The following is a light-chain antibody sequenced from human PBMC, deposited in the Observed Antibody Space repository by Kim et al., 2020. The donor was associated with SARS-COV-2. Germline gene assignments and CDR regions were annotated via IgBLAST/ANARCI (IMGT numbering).Light chain of an antibody. J-gene: IGKJ1*01. CDR2: GTS. Sequence: LSLSPGERATLSCRARQSVSSSYLAWYQQKPGQSPRLLISGTSSRATGIPDRFSGSGSGTDFTLTISRLEPEDFAVYYCQQYGRTFGQGTKVEIK. V-gene: IGKV3-20*01. CDR3: QQYGRT. CDR1: QSVSSSY.